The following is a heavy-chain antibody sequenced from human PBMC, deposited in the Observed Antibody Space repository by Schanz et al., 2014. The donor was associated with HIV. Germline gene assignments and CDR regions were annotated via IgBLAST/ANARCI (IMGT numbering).Heavy chain of an antibody. CDR2: IWYDGGNK. Sequence: QVQLVESGGGVVQPGRSLRLSCTASGLTFSSSIMHWVRQAPGKGLEWVALIWYDGGNKYYADSVEGRFTISRDNAKNSLYLQMNSLRAEDTAVHYCAKGQRGMVRGDIDHWGQGTLVTVSS. V-gene: IGHV3-33*03. CDR1: GLTFSSSI. CDR3: AKGQRGMVRGDIDH. D-gene: IGHD3-10*01. J-gene: IGHJ4*02.